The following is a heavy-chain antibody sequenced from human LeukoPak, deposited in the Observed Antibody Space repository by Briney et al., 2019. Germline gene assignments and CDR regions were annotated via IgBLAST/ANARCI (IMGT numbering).Heavy chain of an antibody. Sequence: GGSLRLSCAASGFTFSSYGMHWVRQAPGKGLEWVAVIWYDGSNKYYADSVKGRFTISRDNSKNTLYLQMNSLRAEDTAVYYCARANLGYCSGGSCYSSAEYFQHWGQGTLVTASS. V-gene: IGHV3-33*01. J-gene: IGHJ1*01. CDR1: GFTFSSYG. CDR2: IWYDGSNK. CDR3: ARANLGYCSGGSCYSSAEYFQH. D-gene: IGHD2-15*01.